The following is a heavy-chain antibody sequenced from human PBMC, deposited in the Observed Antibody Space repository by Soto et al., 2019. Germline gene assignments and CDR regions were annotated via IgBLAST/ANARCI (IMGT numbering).Heavy chain of an antibody. CDR2: ISSSGTTI. Sequence: SLTLSCVVSGLSLSCYSMNWVRQAQGKGLEWISYISSSGTTIYYADSVKGRFTISRESAKNSLYLQMNSLRAEDTAVYYCARDLMKDYWGQGTLVTVSS. CDR3: ARDLMKDY. CDR1: GLSLSCYS. J-gene: IGHJ4*02. V-gene: IGHV3-48*04. D-gene: IGHD2-8*01.